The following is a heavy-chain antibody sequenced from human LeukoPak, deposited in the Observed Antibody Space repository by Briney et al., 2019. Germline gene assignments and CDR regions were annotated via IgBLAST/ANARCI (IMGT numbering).Heavy chain of an antibody. CDR1: GYTFTSYD. CDR3: ARGYSYGRIDY. V-gene: IGHV1-8*01. CDR2: MNPNNGNT. Sequence: ASVTVSCKASGYTFTSYDINWVRQATGHGLEWMGWMNPNNGNTGYAQKFQGRVTMTRNTSIGTAYMDLSGLTSDDTAVYHCARGYSYGRIDYWGQGTLVTVSS. J-gene: IGHJ4*02. D-gene: IGHD5-18*01.